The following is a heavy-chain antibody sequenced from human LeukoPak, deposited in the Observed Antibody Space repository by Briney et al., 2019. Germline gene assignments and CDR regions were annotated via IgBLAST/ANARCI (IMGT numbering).Heavy chain of an antibody. V-gene: IGHV1-2*02. J-gene: IGHJ3*02. CDR1: GYTFTGYY. Sequence: GASVKVSCKASGYTFTGYYMHWVRQAPGQGLEWMGWINPSSGGTNYAQKFQGRVTMTRDTSISTAYMELSRLRSDDTAVYYCASATMVRGVSDTAFDIWGQGTMVTVSS. CDR3: ASATMVRGVSDTAFDI. D-gene: IGHD3-10*01. CDR2: INPSSGGT.